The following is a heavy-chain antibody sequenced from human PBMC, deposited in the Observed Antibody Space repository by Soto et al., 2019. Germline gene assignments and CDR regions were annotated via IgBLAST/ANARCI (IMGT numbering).Heavy chain of an antibody. D-gene: IGHD3-22*01. CDR2: ISYDGSNK. CDR1: GFTFSSYG. J-gene: IGHJ3*02. V-gene: IGHV3-30*18. CDR3: AKDLSGDSSGYILWDAFDI. Sequence: QVQLVESGGGVVQPGRSLRLSCAASGFTFSSYGMHWVRQAPGKGLEWVAVISYDGSNKYYAESVKGRFTISRDNSKNTLYLQMNSLRAEDTAVYYCAKDLSGDSSGYILWDAFDIWGQGTMVTVSS.